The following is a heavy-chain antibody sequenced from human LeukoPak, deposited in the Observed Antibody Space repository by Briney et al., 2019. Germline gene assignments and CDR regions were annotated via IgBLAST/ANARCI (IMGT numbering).Heavy chain of an antibody. CDR1: GYTFTDYN. Sequence: ATVKISCKASGYTFTDYNIHWVQQAPGKGLEWVGRVDPEDGATMYAEKFQDRVTITAYTSTDTTYMELRSLRSEDTAVYYCANLVVVVAGISFDYWGQRTLVTVSS. D-gene: IGHD2-15*01. J-gene: IGHJ4*02. V-gene: IGHV1-69-2*01. CDR3: ANLVVVVAGISFDY. CDR2: VDPEDGAT.